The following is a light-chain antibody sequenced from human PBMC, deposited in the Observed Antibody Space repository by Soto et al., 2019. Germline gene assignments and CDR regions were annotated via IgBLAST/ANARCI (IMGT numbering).Light chain of an antibody. CDR2: DAS. Sequence: EIVLTQSPATLSLSPGERATLSCRASQSVSSYLAWYQQKPGQAPRLLIYDASNRATGIPGRFSGSGSGTDFTLTISSLEPEDFAVYYCQQYNNWWTFGQGTKVEIK. CDR1: QSVSSY. CDR3: QQYNNWWT. V-gene: IGKV3-11*01. J-gene: IGKJ1*01.